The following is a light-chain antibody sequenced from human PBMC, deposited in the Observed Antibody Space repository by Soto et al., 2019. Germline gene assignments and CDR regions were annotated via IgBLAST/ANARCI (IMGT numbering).Light chain of an antibody. CDR3: QQRSNWAIT. CDR2: GAS. Sequence: EIVMTQPPATLSVSPGERATLTCRASQSVSSSLAWYQQKPGQAPRLLIYGASNRATGIPARFSGSGSGTDFTLTISSLEPEDFAVYYCQQRSNWAITFGQGTRLEIK. J-gene: IGKJ5*01. CDR1: QSVSSS. V-gene: IGKV3-11*01.